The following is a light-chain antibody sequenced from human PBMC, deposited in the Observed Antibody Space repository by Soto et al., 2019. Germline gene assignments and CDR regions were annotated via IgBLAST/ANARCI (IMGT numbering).Light chain of an antibody. V-gene: IGLV1-44*01. J-gene: IGLJ2*01. CDR2: TNN. Sequence: QSVLTQPPSASGTPGQRVTISCSGSSSNIGRYTVNWYQQLPGTAPTLLIYTNNQRPAGVPDRFSGSKSGTSASLAISGLQSKDEADYYCAAWYDSLSGPVFGGGTKLTVL. CDR3: AAWYDSLSGPV. CDR1: SSNIGRYT.